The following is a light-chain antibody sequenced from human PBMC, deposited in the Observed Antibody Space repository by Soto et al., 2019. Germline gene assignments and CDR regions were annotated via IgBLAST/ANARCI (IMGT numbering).Light chain of an antibody. J-gene: IGKJ4*01. CDR3: QQYNVWPLS. CDR2: GTS. CDR1: QTVSISY. V-gene: IGKV3-15*01. Sequence: EIVMTQSPATLSVSPGERATLSCRASQTVSISYLAWYQQKPGQAPRLLIYGTSTRATGVPARISGSGSGTDFTLTISNLQSEDSAVYYCQQYNVWPLSFGGGTKVDIK.